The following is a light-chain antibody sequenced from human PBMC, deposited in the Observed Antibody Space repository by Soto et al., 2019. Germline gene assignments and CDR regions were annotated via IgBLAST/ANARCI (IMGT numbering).Light chain of an antibody. Sequence: DIQMTQSPSSLSASVGDRVTITCRASQSISSWLAWYQQKPGKAPKLLIYDASSLESGVPSRFSGSGSGTEFTLTISSLQPDDCATYYCQQYNSYWTVGQGTKVDLK. CDR3: QQYNSYWT. J-gene: IGKJ1*01. V-gene: IGKV1-5*01. CDR2: DAS. CDR1: QSISSW.